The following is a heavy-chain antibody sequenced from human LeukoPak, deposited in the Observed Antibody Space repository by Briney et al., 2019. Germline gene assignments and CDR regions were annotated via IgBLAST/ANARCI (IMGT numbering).Heavy chain of an antibody. D-gene: IGHD1-26*01. J-gene: IGHJ4*02. CDR1: GGSISSDH. V-gene: IGHV4-59*01. CDR2: IYYSGST. CDR3: ARGEWDLLFDY. Sequence: PSETLSLTCTVSGGSISSDHWNWIRQPPGKGLEWIGCIYYSGSTYYNPSLKSRVTISVDMSKSQFSLRLTSVTAADTAVYYCARGEWDLLFDYWGQGTLVTVSS.